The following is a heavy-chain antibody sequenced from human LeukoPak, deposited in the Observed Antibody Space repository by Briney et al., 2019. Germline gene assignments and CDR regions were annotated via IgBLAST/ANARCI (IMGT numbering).Heavy chain of an antibody. CDR3: ARETHPYSSNYNWFDP. Sequence: ASVKVSCKASGGTFSSYAISWVRQAPGQGLEWMGGIIPIFGTANYAQKFQGRVTITADKSTSTAYMELSSLRSEDTAVYYCARETHPYSSNYNWFDPWGQGTLVTVSS. J-gene: IGHJ5*02. D-gene: IGHD6-13*01. V-gene: IGHV1-69*06. CDR2: IIPIFGTA. CDR1: GGTFSSYA.